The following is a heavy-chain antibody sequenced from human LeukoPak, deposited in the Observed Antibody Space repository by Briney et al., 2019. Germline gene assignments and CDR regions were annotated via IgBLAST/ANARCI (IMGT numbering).Heavy chain of an antibody. CDR1: GDTFIGFY. Sequence: ASVKVSCKASGDTFIGFYIHWVRQAPGQGLEWMGWINTDTGYTNYAQKLQGRVTMTTDTSTSTAYMELRSLRSDDTAVYYCARVGASLGKGHRYYYYYGMDVWGQGTTVTVSS. V-gene: IGHV1-18*04. D-gene: IGHD7-27*01. CDR3: ARVGASLGKGHRYYYYYGMDV. J-gene: IGHJ6*02. CDR2: INTDTGYT.